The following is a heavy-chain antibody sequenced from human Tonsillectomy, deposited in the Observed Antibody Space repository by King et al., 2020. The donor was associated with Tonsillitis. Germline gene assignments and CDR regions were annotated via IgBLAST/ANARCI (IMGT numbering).Heavy chain of an antibody. Sequence: QMQLQESGPGLVKPSETLSLTCTVSGGSISSSSYYWGWIRQPPGKGLVWIGSIYYSGSTYYNPSLKSRVTISVDTSKNQFSLKLSSVTAADTAVYYCARLRWDVTGGDFDYWGQGTLVTVSS. CDR2: IYYSGST. V-gene: IGHV4-39*07. J-gene: IGHJ4*02. D-gene: IGHD4-23*01. CDR1: GGSISSSSYY. CDR3: ARLRWDVTGGDFDY.